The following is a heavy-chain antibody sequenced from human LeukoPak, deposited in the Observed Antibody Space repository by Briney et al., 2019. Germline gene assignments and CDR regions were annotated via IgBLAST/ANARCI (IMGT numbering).Heavy chain of an antibody. CDR2: VSGSGRNT. CDR1: GFTFSNYA. V-gene: IGHV3-23*01. CDR3: ASHYCTNGVCYTANYYYYGMDV. J-gene: IGHJ6*02. Sequence: GSLRLSCAGSGFTFSNYAMTWVRQAPGKGLEWVSSVSGSGRNTFYPDSVEGRFTISRDNSKNTVYLQMNSLRADDTAVYYCASHYCTNGVCYTANYYYYGMDVWGQGTTVTVSS. D-gene: IGHD2-8*01.